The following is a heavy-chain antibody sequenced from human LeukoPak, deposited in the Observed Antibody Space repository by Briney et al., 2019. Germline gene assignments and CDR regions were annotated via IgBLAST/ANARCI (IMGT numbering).Heavy chain of an antibody. J-gene: IGHJ3*02. D-gene: IGHD3/OR15-3a*01. CDR1: GFSSSTYR. CDR3: ARDIQKPYGTTAHYTWVRGSDAFDI. Sequence: PGQSLRLSCSPSGFSSSTYRTNWVRQAPGKGLEWVAAITGSGDLYSSDSLKGRFTLSRDNAKNSVYLHMNGLRVDDTAVYFCARDIQKPYGTTAHYTWVRGSDAFDIWGQGTMVTVSS. V-gene: IGHV3-21*01. CDR2: ITGSGDL.